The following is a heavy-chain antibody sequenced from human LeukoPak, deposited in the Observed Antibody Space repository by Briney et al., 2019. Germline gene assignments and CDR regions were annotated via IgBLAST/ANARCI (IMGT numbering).Heavy chain of an antibody. J-gene: IGHJ6*02. CDR1: EFTFSSYA. V-gene: IGHV3-23*01. CDR3: AKDQRRSSWYSKGYYYYYGMDV. D-gene: IGHD6-13*01. Sequence: GGSLRLSCAASEFTFSSYAMSWVRQAPGKGLEWVSAISGSGGSTYYADSVKGRFTISRDNSKNTLYLQMNSLRAEDTAVYYCAKDQRRSSWYSKGYYYYYGMDVWGQGTTVTVSS. CDR2: ISGSGGST.